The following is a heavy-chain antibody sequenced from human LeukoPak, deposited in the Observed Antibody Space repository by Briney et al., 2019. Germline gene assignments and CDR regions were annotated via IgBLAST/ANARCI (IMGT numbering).Heavy chain of an antibody. D-gene: IGHD3/OR15-3a*01. V-gene: IGHV3-43D*04. Sequence: GGSLRLSCAASGFTFGDYVMHWVRHTPAKGLEWVSLISWDGGSTSYADSVKGRFTISRENSKNSLYLQMNTLRPEDTALYYCAKDRDYYFEYWGQGTPVTVSS. CDR1: GFTFGDYV. J-gene: IGHJ4*02. CDR3: AKDRDYYFEY. CDR2: ISWDGGST.